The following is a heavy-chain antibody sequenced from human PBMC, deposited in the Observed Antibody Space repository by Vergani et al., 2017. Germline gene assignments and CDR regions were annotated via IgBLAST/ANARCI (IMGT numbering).Heavy chain of an antibody. CDR3: ARAGPYSSGWYYFDS. D-gene: IGHD6-19*01. Sequence: QVQLQESGPGLVRPSQTLSLTCTVSGGSISSGSYYWSWFRQPAGKGLEWIGSIYHSGSTYYNPSLKSRVTISLDTSKYLFSRRLSSGTAADTAVYYCARAGPYSSGWYYFDSWGQGTLVTVSS. CDR2: IYHSGST. J-gene: IGHJ4*02. V-gene: IGHV4-61*02. CDR1: GGSISSGSYY.